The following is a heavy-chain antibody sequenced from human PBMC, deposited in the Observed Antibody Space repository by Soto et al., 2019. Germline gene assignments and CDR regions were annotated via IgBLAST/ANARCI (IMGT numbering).Heavy chain of an antibody. Sequence: GVSLRLSCAASGFTFSSYWMSWVRQAPGKGLEWVANIKQDGSEKYYVDSVKGRFTISRDNAKNSLYLQMNSLGAEDTAVYYWERDDRSGKIAYWGQGTRVIVSS. J-gene: IGHJ4*02. V-gene: IGHV3-7*03. CDR1: GFTFSSYW. CDR2: IKQDGSEK. CDR3: ERDDRSGKIAY. D-gene: IGHD3-22*01.